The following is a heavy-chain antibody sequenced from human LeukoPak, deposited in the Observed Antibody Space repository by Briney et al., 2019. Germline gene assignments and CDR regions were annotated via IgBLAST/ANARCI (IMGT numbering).Heavy chain of an antibody. D-gene: IGHD2-15*01. CDR3: AKAGGGTGAFDI. Sequence: GGSLRLSCAASGFTFSSSGMHWVRQAPGKGLEWVAVVSYDGRNKYYADSVKGRFTISRDNSKNTLYMQMNSLRAEDTAVYYCAKAGGGTGAFDIWGQGTMVTVSS. J-gene: IGHJ3*02. V-gene: IGHV3-30*18. CDR2: VSYDGRNK. CDR1: GFTFSSSG.